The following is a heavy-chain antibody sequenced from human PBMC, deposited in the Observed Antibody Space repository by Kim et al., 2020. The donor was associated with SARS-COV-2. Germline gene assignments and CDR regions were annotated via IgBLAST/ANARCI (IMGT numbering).Heavy chain of an antibody. D-gene: IGHD1-7*01. CDR1: GFTFRSYG. J-gene: IGHJ6*01. V-gene: IGHV3-30*12. CDR3: ARGFESGTCLDYFYY. Sequence: GGSLRLSCAASGFTFRSYGMDWVRQAPGKGLEWVATLSSDGRISQYAESVQGRFTISRDNSNNMLYLQMDSLTAEDTAVYSCARGFESGTCLDYFYY. CDR2: LSSDGRIS.